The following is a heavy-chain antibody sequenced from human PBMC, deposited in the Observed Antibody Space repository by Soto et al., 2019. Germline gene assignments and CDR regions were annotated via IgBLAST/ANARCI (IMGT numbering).Heavy chain of an antibody. J-gene: IGHJ4*02. CDR1: GFTFSSYG. CDR3: ARGLPVDYYDSSGYPFDY. V-gene: IGHV3-33*01. Sequence: PGGSLRLSCAASGFTFSSYGMHWVRQAPGKGLEWVTVIWYDGSNKYYADSVRGRFTISRDNSKNTLYLQMNSLRAEDTAVYYCARGLPVDYYDSSGYPFDYWGQGTLVTVSS. CDR2: IWYDGSNK. D-gene: IGHD3-22*01.